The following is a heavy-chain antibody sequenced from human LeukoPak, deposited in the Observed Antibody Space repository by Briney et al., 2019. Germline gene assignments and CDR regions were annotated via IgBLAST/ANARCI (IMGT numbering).Heavy chain of an antibody. CDR2: IYYSGST. D-gene: IGHD3-22*01. V-gene: IGHV4-61*01. Sequence: SETLSLTCTVSGGSISSSSYYWSWIRQPPGKGLEWIGYIYYSGSTNYNPSLKSRVTISVDTSKNQFSLKLSSVTAADTAVYYCARVGSGYLDYYYYYMDVWGKGTTVTISS. J-gene: IGHJ6*03. CDR1: GGSISSSSYY. CDR3: ARVGSGYLDYYYYYMDV.